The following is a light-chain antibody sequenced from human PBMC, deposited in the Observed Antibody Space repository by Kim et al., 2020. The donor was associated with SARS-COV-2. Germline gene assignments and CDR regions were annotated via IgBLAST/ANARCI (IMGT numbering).Light chain of an antibody. CDR3: SSYTSSSTWV. J-gene: IGLJ3*02. Sequence: GQSITISCTGTNRDVGGHNSVSWYQQHPGKAPKLLIYDVSHRPSGVSNRFSGSKSGNTASLTITGLQAEDEADYYCSSYTSSSTWVFGGGTQLTVL. CDR2: DVS. V-gene: IGLV2-14*03. CDR1: NRDVGGHNS.